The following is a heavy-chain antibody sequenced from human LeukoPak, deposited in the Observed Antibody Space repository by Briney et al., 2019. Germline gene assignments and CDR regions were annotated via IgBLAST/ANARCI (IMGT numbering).Heavy chain of an antibody. CDR1: GGSFSGYY. J-gene: IGHJ4*02. Sequence: SETLSLTCAVYGGSFSGYYWSWIRQPPGKGLEWIGEINHSGSTNYNPSLKSRVTISVDTSKNQFSLKLSSVTAADTAVYYRARDYSGGWYYFDYWGQGTLVTVSS. V-gene: IGHV4-34*01. D-gene: IGHD6-25*01. CDR3: ARDYSGGWYYFDY. CDR2: INHSGST.